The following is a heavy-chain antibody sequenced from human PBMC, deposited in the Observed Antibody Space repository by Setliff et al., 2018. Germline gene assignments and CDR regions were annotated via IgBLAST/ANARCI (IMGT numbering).Heavy chain of an antibody. D-gene: IGHD3-10*01. V-gene: IGHV7-4-1*02. CDR2: INTNTGNP. Sequence: GASVKVSCKASGYSFTSYAMNWVRQAPAQGLEWMGWINTNTGNPTYAQGFTGRFVFSLDTSVSTAYLQISSLKAEDTAVYYCARASRFGTVKWRGDYYMDVWGKGTTVTVSS. J-gene: IGHJ6*03. CDR3: ARASRFGTVKWRGDYYMDV. CDR1: GYSFTSYA.